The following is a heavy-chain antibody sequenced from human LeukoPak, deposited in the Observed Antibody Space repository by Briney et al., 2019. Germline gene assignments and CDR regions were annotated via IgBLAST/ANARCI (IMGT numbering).Heavy chain of an antibody. Sequence: ASVKVSCKASGYTFTSYGISWVRQAPGQGLEWMGWISAYNGNTNYAQKLQGRVTMTTDTSTSTAYMELRSLRSDDTVVYYCARDGLGYKGSLGMDVWGQGTTVTVSS. D-gene: IGHD2-2*02. V-gene: IGHV1-18*01. CDR3: ARDGLGYKGSLGMDV. CDR2: ISAYNGNT. CDR1: GYTFTSYG. J-gene: IGHJ6*02.